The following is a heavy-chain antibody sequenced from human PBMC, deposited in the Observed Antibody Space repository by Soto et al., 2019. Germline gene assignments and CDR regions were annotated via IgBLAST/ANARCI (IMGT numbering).Heavy chain of an antibody. V-gene: IGHV4-59*01. D-gene: IGHD5-18*01. CDR2: IFYSGST. CDR1: GGSISNYY. Sequence: PSXTLSLTGTVSGGSISNYYCSWIQQPPGRGLEWIGHIFYSGSTNYNPALKSRATISVDTSKSQFSLKLSSVTAADTAVYYCAKDSGYNYGYFRWFDPWGQGTLVTVSS. J-gene: IGHJ5*02. CDR3: AKDSGYNYGYFRWFDP.